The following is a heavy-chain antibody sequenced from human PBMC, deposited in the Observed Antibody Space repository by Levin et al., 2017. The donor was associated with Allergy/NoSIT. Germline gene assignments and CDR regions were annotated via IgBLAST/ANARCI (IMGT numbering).Heavy chain of an antibody. D-gene: IGHD6-13*01. CDR1: GYTFTSYY. CDR2: INPSGGTT. J-gene: IGHJ2*01. V-gene: IGHV1-46*01. CDR3: ARVGSSWYSNWYFDL. Sequence: ASVKVSCEASGYTFTSYYMHWVRQAPGQGLEWMGIINPSGGTTNYAQRFQGRVTMTRDTSTSTAYMELSSLKSEDTAGYYCARVGSSWYSNWYFDLWGRGTLVTVSS.